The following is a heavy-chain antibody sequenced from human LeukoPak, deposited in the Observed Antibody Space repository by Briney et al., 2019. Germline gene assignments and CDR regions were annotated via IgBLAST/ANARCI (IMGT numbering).Heavy chain of an antibody. CDR1: GGSISSYY. CDR3: ARVDYYGSGSYDY. Sequence: PSETLSLTCTVSGGSISSYYWSWIRQPPGKGLEWIGYIYYSGSTNYNPSLKSRVTILVDTSKNQFSLKLSSVTAADTAVYYCARVDYYGSGSYDYWGQGTLVTVSS. D-gene: IGHD3-10*01. V-gene: IGHV4-59*01. J-gene: IGHJ4*02. CDR2: IYYSGST.